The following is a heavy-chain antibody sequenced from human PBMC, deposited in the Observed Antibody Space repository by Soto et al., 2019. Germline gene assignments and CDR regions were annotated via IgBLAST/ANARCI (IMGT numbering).Heavy chain of an antibody. CDR3: AKDSQYDFWSGYYLS. D-gene: IGHD3-3*01. CDR1: GFTFSLYA. Sequence: GGSLRLSCAASGFTFSLYAMTWVRQAPGKGLEWVSTIGGSGGDTSYADFVRGQFTISRDNSKNTLYLQMNSLRAEDTAVYYCAKDSQYDFWSGYYLSWGQGTMVTVSS. J-gene: IGHJ3*01. V-gene: IGHV3-23*01. CDR2: IGGSGGDT.